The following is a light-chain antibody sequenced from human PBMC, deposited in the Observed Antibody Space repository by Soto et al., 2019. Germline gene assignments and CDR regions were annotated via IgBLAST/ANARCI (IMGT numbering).Light chain of an antibody. CDR1: SSDIGAYNY. J-gene: IGLJ2*01. Sequence: QSALTQPPSASGSPGQSVTISCTGTSSDIGAYNYVSWYQQHPGKAPKLMIYEVTKRPSGVPDRFSGSKSGNTASLTVSGLQAEDEDDYYCTSHAGSINLVFGGGTKLTVL. V-gene: IGLV2-8*01. CDR3: TSHAGSINLV. CDR2: EVT.